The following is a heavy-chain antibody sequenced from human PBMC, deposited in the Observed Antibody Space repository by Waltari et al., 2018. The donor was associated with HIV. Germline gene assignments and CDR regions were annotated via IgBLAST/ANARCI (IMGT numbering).Heavy chain of an antibody. CDR3: ARRAPMAYFDY. D-gene: IGHD2-8*01. V-gene: IGHV4-34*01. CDR2: INHAGIT. J-gene: IGHJ4*02. Sequence: QVQLHQWGARLLKPSESLSLTFAVHGGSFRGNYWTWIRQPQGKGLEWIGEINHAGITNYNPSVKSRVTMSVDTSMNQFSLKLTSVTAADTALYYCARRAPMAYFDYWGQGSLVTVSS. CDR1: GGSFRGNY.